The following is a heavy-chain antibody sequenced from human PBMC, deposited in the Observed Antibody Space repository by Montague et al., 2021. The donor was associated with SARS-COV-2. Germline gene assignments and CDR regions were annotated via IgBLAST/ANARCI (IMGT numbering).Heavy chain of an antibody. CDR1: GGSISSYD. Sequence: SETLSLTCTVSGGSISSYDWSWIRQPPGKGLEWIGYIYYSGSTNYNPSLKSRVTISVDTSKNQFSLKLSSVTAADTAVYYCARVLLGWFQFYASFDYWGQGTLVTVSS. CDR3: ARVLLGWFQFYASFDY. D-gene: IGHD5-24*01. V-gene: IGHV4-59*01. CDR2: IYYSGST. J-gene: IGHJ4*02.